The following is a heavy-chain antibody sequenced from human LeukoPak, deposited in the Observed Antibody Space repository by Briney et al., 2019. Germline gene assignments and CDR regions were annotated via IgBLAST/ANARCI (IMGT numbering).Heavy chain of an antibody. Sequence: PGGSLRPSCAASGFTFSTYSMNWVRQAPGKGLEWVSYISSSSSTIYNADSVKGRFAISRDNAKNSLYLQMNSLRAEDTAVYYCARDSPPDIWGQGTMVTVSS. V-gene: IGHV3-48*01. CDR1: GFTFSTYS. CDR3: ARDSPPDI. J-gene: IGHJ3*02. CDR2: ISSSSSTI.